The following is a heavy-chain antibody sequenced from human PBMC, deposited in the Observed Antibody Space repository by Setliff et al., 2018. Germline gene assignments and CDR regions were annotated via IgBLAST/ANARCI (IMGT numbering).Heavy chain of an antibody. V-gene: IGHV4-39*07. CDR3: ARVSGMGSPPYYYYYYGMDV. J-gene: IGHJ6*02. CDR1: GASVTNVNYY. Sequence: SETLSLTCSVSGASVTNVNYYWGWIRQPPGKGLEWIGSIYYSGSTYYNPSLKSRVTISVDTSKNQFSLKLSSVTAADTAVYYCARVSGMGSPPYYYYYYGMDVWGQGTTVTV. CDR2: IYYSGST. D-gene: IGHD6-25*01.